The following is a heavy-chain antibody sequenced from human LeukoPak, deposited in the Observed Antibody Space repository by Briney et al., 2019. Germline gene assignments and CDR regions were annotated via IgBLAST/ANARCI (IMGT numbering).Heavy chain of an antibody. D-gene: IGHD2-2*01. V-gene: IGHV3-33*01. J-gene: IGHJ4*02. CDR3: ARGEGIYCSSTSCSLLYDY. CDR2: IWYDGGNK. Sequence: PGGSLRLSCAASGFTFSSYGMHWVRQAPGKGLEWVAVIWYDGGNKYYADSVKGRFTISRDNSKNTLYLQMNSLRAEDTAVYYCARGEGIYCSSTSCSLLYDYWGQGTLVTVSS. CDR1: GFTFSSYG.